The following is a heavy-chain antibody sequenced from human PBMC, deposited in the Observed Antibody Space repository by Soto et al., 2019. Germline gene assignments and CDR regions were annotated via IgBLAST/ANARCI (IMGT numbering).Heavy chain of an antibody. CDR2: IIPIFGTA. V-gene: IGHV1-69*06. J-gene: IGHJ5*02. CDR1: GGTFSSYV. D-gene: IGHD1-26*01. CDR3: ASGEHNWFDP. Sequence: QVQLVQSGAEVKKPGSSVKVSCKASGGTFSSYVARWVRQAPGQGLEWVGGIIPIFGTANYAQKFQGRVTITADKSTSTVYMELSSLRSDDTAVYYCASGEHNWFDPWGQGTLVTVSS.